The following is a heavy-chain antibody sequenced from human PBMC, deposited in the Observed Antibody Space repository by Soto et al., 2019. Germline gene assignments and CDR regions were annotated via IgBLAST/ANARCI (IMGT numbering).Heavy chain of an antibody. CDR1: GFTFRSYW. Sequence: PGGSLRLSCVASGFTFRSYWMHWVRQAPGSVKGRFTISRENAKNSLYLQMNSLRAGDTAVYYCARVSTALAFDIWGQGTMVTVSS. D-gene: IGHD4-4*01. V-gene: IGHV3-13*01. CDR3: ARVSTALAFDI. J-gene: IGHJ3*02.